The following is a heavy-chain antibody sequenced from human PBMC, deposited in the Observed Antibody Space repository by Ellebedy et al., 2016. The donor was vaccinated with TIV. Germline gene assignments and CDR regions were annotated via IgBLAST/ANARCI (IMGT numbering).Heavy chain of an antibody. CDR3: SRGVTDQN. J-gene: IGHJ4*02. CDR1: GGSLSGSY. V-gene: IGHV4-34*01. Sequence: MPSETLSLTCAVYGGSLSGSYWSWIRQHPGKGLAWIGEINHSGSTNYNSSLKSRVTISLDTSKNQFSLKLSSVTAADTAVYYRSRGVTDQNWGQGILVTVSS. CDR2: INHSGST. D-gene: IGHD2-21*02.